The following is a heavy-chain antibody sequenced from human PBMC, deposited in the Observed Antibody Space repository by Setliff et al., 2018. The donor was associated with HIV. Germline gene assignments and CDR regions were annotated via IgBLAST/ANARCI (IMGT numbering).Heavy chain of an antibody. CDR2: ISGSGGST. V-gene: IGHV3-23*01. D-gene: IGHD6-6*01. CDR3: AKQYSMYYYYYMDV. Sequence: GESLRLSCAASGFTFSSYAMSWVRQAPGRGLEWVSGISGSGGSTYYADSVKGRFTISRDNSKNTLYLQMNSLRAEDTAVYYCAKQYSMYYYYYMDVWGKGTTVTVSS. CDR1: GFTFSSYA. J-gene: IGHJ6*03.